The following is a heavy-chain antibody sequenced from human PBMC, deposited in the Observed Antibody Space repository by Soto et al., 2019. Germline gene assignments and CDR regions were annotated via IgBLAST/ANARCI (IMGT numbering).Heavy chain of an antibody. CDR2: IIPIFGTA. D-gene: IGHD2-15*01. CDR1: GGTFSSYA. CDR3: AGRYCSGGSCYPDYYGMDV. J-gene: IGHJ6*02. V-gene: IGHV1-69*13. Sequence: ASVKVSCKASGGTFSSYAISWVRQAPGQGLEWMGGIIPIFGTANYAQKFQGRVTITADESASTAYMELGSLRSEDTAVYYCAGRYCSGGSCYPDYYGMDVWGQGTTVTVSS.